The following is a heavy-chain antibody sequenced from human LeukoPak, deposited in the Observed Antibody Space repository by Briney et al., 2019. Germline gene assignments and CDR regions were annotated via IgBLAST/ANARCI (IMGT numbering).Heavy chain of an antibody. D-gene: IGHD3-22*01. Sequence: GGSLRLSCAASGFTFSSYEMNWVRQAPGKGLEWVSYISSSGSTIYYADSVKGRFTISRDNAKNSLYLQMNSLRAEDTAVYYCARDPYDSSGTIDYWGQGTLVTVSS. CDR2: ISSSGSTI. J-gene: IGHJ4*02. CDR3: ARDPYDSSGTIDY. CDR1: GFTFSSYE. V-gene: IGHV3-48*03.